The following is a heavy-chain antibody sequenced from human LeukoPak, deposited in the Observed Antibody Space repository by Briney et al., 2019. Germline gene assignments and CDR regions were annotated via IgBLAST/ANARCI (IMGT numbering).Heavy chain of an antibody. Sequence: GGSLRLSCVASGFTFSSYWMTWVRQAPGKGLEWVANMRQDGNERYYVDSVRGRFTISRDNAKNSLYLQMNSLRAEDTAVYYCAADRRGSNDYWGQGTLVTVSS. CDR1: GFTFSSYW. J-gene: IGHJ4*02. V-gene: IGHV3-7*01. CDR2: MRQDGNER. CDR3: AADRRGSNDY. D-gene: IGHD3-10*01.